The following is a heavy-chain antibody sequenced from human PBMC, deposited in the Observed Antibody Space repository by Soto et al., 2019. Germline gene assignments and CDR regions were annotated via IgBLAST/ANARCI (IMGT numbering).Heavy chain of an antibody. V-gene: IGHV3-30*18. CDR1: GFTFSNYG. D-gene: IGHD5-12*01. CDR2: ISYDGSNK. Sequence: QVQMVEYGGGVVQPGRSLRLSCAASGFTFSNYGMYWVRQAPGKGLEWVTGISYDGSNKYYADSVKGRFTISRDNSKNTLYLQMNSLRADDTAVYYCANSSGYDPLDYWGQGTLVTVSS. CDR3: ANSSGYDPLDY. J-gene: IGHJ4*02.